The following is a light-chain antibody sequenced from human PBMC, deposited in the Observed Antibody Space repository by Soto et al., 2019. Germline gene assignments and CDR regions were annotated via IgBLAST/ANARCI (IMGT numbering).Light chain of an antibody. V-gene: IGKV1-39*01. Sequence: DIQMTQSPSALSASVGDRVTITCRASQSVSRFLNWYQQKPGKAPKLLMYVASRLHSGVPSRFSGSRSGTDFTLTISSLQPEDSATYYCQQIYSTPLTFGPGSKVEIQ. CDR2: VAS. J-gene: IGKJ3*01. CDR3: QQIYSTPLT. CDR1: QSVSRF.